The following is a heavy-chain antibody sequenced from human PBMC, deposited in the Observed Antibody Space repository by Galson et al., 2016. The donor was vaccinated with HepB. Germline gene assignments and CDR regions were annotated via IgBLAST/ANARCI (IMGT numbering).Heavy chain of an antibody. J-gene: IGHJ4*02. Sequence: SLRLSYAASGFSFRNYAMHWVRQDPGKGQEWVAVMSLDGGRIYYADSVKRRLTISRDNSKNTLFLQMNSLRPYDTAVYYCARAERWEAAGGSFQLDCWGQGTRVTVSS. CDR3: ARAERWEAAGGSFQLDC. CDR1: GFSFRNYA. CDR2: MSLDGGRI. V-gene: IGHV3-30*04. D-gene: IGHD6-13*01.